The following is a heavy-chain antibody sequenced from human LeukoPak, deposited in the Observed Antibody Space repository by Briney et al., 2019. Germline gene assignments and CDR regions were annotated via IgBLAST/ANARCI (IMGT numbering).Heavy chain of an antibody. CDR3: AKDGSSGYYLTGNWFDP. J-gene: IGHJ5*02. Sequence: GRSLRLSCAASGFTFSSYGMHWVRQAPGKGLEWVAVISYDGSNKYYADSVKGRFTISRDNSKNTLYLQMNSLRAEDTALYYCAKDGSSGYYLTGNWFDPWGQGTLVTVSS. CDR1: GFTFSSYG. V-gene: IGHV3-30*18. CDR2: ISYDGSNK. D-gene: IGHD3-22*01.